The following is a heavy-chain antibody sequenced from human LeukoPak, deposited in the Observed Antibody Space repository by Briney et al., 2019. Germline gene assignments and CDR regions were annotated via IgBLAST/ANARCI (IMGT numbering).Heavy chain of an antibody. V-gene: IGHV1-69*05. Sequence: SVKVSCKTSGGTFSSYAITWVRQTPGQGLEWMGGIIPIFGTTNYAQKFQGRVTMTRNTSISTAYMELSSLRSEDTAVYYCARGRLYYDSSGSVAFDIWGQGTMVTVSS. J-gene: IGHJ3*02. CDR1: GGTFSSYA. CDR3: ARGRLYYDSSGSVAFDI. D-gene: IGHD3-22*01. CDR2: IIPIFGTT.